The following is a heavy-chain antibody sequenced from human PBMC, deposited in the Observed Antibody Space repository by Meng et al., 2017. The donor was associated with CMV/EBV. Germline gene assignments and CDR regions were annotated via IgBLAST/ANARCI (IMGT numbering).Heavy chain of an antibody. Sequence: RLQGAGPGLVNPSETLSPTCPVSGGSISSYYWSWIRQPAGKGLEWIGRIYTSGSTNYNPSLKSRVTMSVDTSKNQFSLKLSSVTAADTAVYYCARHGDTAMVVGIDYWGQGTLVTVSS. V-gene: IGHV4-4*07. CDR2: IYTSGST. J-gene: IGHJ4*02. CDR1: GGSISSYY. D-gene: IGHD5-18*01. CDR3: ARHGDTAMVVGIDY.